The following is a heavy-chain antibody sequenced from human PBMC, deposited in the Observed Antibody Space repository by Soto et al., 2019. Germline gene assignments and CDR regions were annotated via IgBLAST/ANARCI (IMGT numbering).Heavy chain of an antibody. J-gene: IGHJ5*02. CDR1: GYKFATYW. CDR3: ARGFTGSAGRFDP. D-gene: IGHD2-8*02. V-gene: IGHV5-51*01. Sequence: PGESLKISCEGSGYKFATYWIAWVRQMPGRGLEWTGIIYPGKSKTIYSPSFQGLVTISADTSLNTAYLQWDSLRASDTAIYYCARGFTGSAGRFDPWGQGTVVTVSS. CDR2: IYPGKSKT.